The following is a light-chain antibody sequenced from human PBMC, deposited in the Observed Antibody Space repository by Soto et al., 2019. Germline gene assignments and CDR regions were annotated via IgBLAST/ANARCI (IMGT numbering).Light chain of an antibody. CDR3: QKYNSAPRA. CDR2: DAS. CDR1: QGISNF. V-gene: IGKV1-27*01. Sequence: IQMTQSPSSLSAPVGDRVTITCRASQGISNFLAWYQQKPGKVPKLLIYDASTLQSGVPSRFSGSGSGTDFTLTISSLQPEDVATYYCQKYNSAPRAFGQGTKVDIK. J-gene: IGKJ1*01.